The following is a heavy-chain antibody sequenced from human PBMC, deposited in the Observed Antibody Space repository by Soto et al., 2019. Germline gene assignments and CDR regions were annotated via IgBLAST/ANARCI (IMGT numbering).Heavy chain of an antibody. Sequence: GGSLRLSCAASGFTFSSYSMNWVRQAPGKGLEWVSSISSSSSYIYYADSVKGRFTISRDNAKNSLYLQMNSLRAEDTAVYYCARVVDTAMVDYYYGMDVWGQGT. D-gene: IGHD5-18*01. V-gene: IGHV3-21*01. J-gene: IGHJ6*02. CDR3: ARVVDTAMVDYYYGMDV. CDR2: ISSSSSYI. CDR1: GFTFSSYS.